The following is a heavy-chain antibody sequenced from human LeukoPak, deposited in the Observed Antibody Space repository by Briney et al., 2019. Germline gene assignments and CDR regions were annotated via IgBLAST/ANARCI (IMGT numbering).Heavy chain of an antibody. D-gene: IGHD6-13*01. CDR1: GFTLSSYW. J-gene: IGHJ4*02. Sequence: GGSLSLSCAASGFTLSSYWMHWVRQAPGKGLVWVSRINSDGSSTSYADSVKGRFTISRDNAKNTLYLQMNSLRAEDAAVYYCARDHGSSWRSDYWGQGTLVTVSS. V-gene: IGHV3-74*01. CDR3: ARDHGSSWRSDY. CDR2: INSDGSST.